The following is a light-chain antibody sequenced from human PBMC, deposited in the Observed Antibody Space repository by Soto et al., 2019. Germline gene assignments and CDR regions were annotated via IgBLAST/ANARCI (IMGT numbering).Light chain of an antibody. J-gene: IGKJ1*01. CDR3: QQYGSSRWT. V-gene: IGKV3-20*01. CDR2: GAS. CDR1: QSVSSSY. Sequence: EIVLTQSPGTLSLSPGERATLSCRASQSVSSSYLAWYQQKPGQAPRLLIYGASSRATGIPDRFSGSGSGTDFTLTISRLEPEDFAVYYCQQYGSSRWTFGQGTKLE.